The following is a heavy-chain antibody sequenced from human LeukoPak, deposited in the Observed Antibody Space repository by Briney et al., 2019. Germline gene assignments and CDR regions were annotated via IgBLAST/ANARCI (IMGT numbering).Heavy chain of an antibody. V-gene: IGHV4-34*01. CDR2: INHSGST. Sequence: SETLSLTCAVYGGSFSGYYWSWIRQPPGKGLEWIGEINHSGSTNYNPSLKSRVTISVDTSKNQFSLKLGSVTAADTAVYYCAREAPIVVVPAALFYYYYYYMDVWGKGTTVTVSS. J-gene: IGHJ6*03. CDR1: GGSFSGYY. CDR3: AREAPIVVVPAALFYYYYYYMDV. D-gene: IGHD2-2*01.